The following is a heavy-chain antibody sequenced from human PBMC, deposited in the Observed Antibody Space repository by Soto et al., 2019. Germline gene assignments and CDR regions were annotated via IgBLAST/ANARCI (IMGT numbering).Heavy chain of an antibody. CDR3: ARESPERTYYYYYGMDV. V-gene: IGHV1-2*02. CDR2: INPNSGGT. CDR1: GYTFTGYY. Sequence: ASVKVSCKASGYTFTGYYMHWVRQAPGQGLEWMGWINPNSGGTNYAQKFQGRVTMTRDTSISTVYMELSRLRSDDTAVYYCARESPERTYYYYYGMDVWGKGTTVTVSS. J-gene: IGHJ6*04.